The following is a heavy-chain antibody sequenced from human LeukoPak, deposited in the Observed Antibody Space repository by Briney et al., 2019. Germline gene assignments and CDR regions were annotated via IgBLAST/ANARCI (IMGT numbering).Heavy chain of an antibody. CDR2: IRSKAYGGTT. J-gene: IGHJ6*04. V-gene: IGHV3-49*04. D-gene: IGHD2-2*01. CDR3: TRDPAGAAMLSLQDYYYGMDV. Sequence: GGSLRLSCTASGFTFGDYAMSWVRQGPRTGKELVGFIRSKAYGGTTEYAASVKGTFTISRDDSKSIAYLQMNSLKTEDTAVYYCTRDPAGAAMLSLQDYYYGMDVWGKGTTVTVSS. CDR1: GFTFGDYA.